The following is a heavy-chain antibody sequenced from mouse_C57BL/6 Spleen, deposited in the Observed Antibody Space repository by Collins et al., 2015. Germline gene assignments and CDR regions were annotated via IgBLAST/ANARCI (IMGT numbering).Heavy chain of an antibody. CDR3: ARKEVGFFDY. CDR2: INPSTGYT. V-gene: IGHV1-7*01. D-gene: IGHD1-1*02. Sequence: QVQLQQSGAELAKPGASVKMSCKASGYTFTSYWMHWVKQRPGQGLEWIGYINPSTGYTEYNQKFKDKATLTADKSSSTAYMQLSSLTSEDSAVYYCARKEVGFFDYWGQGTTLTVSS. CDR1: GYTFTSYW. J-gene: IGHJ2*01.